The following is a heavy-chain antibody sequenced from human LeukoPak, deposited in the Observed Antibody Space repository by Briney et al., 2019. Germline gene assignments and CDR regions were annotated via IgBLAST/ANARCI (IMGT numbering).Heavy chain of an antibody. Sequence: PGGSLRLSCAASGFTVSSNYMSWVRQAPGKGLEWVSVIYSGGSTYYADSVKGRFTISRDNSKNTLYLQMNSLRAEDTAVYYCAREYSSGSDRDAFDIWGQGTMVTVSS. CDR2: IYSGGST. J-gene: IGHJ3*02. D-gene: IGHD6-25*01. CDR3: AREYSSGSDRDAFDI. V-gene: IGHV3-53*01. CDR1: GFTVSSNY.